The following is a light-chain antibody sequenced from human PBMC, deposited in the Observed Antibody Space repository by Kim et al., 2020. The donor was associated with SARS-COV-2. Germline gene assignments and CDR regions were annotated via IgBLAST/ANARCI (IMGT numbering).Light chain of an antibody. V-gene: IGKV4-1*01. CDR1: QSVLYSSNNKNY. J-gene: IGKJ2*01. CDR2: WAS. CDR3: QQYYTTPYT. Sequence: RATMNCKSSQSVLYSSNNKNYLTWYQQKPGQPPKLLIYWASTRESGVPDRFSGSGSGTDFTLTISSLQAEDVAVYYCQQYYTTPYTFGPGTKLEIK.